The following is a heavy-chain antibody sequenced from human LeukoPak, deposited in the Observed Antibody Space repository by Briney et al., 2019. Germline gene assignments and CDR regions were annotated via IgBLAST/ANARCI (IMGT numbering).Heavy chain of an antibody. CDR3: ARATSVFGVVQFDS. J-gene: IGHJ4*02. CDR1: GFTFSSYA. CDR2: ISTSSSTL. V-gene: IGHV3-48*02. Sequence: PGGSLRLSCAASGFTFSSYAMSWIRQAPGKGLEWISYISTSSSTLYYADSVKGRFTISRDNAKNSLYLQMNSLRDDDTAVYYCARATSVFGVVQFDSWGQGTLVTVSS. D-gene: IGHD3-3*01.